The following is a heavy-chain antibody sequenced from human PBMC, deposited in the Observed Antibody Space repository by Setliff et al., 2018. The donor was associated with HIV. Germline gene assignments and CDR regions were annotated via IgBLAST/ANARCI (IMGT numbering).Heavy chain of an antibody. J-gene: IGHJ5*02. Sequence: KPSETLSLTCTVSGGSISNSNYYWGWIRQPPGKGLEWIASIYYSGSLYYNPSLTSRVAISVDTSNNRISLNLRSVTAADTAVYYCARHRGRVGATSDLWGQGAPVTVSS. CDR2: IYYSGSL. D-gene: IGHD1-26*01. CDR1: GGSISNSNYY. CDR3: ARHRGRVGATSDL. V-gene: IGHV4-39*01.